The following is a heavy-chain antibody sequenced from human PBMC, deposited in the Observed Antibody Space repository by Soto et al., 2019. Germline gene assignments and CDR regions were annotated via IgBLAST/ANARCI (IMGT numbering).Heavy chain of an antibody. Sequence: SVKVSCNASGGTFSSYAISWARQAPGKGFEWMGGIIPILGTANHAQRFPGRVTIYADASTSTGYMGRSSVRADDTAVNYCTSGGYCAETRAYYCQYYGMDARGQGAQVTDS. CDR3: TSGGYCAETRAYYCQYYGMDA. CDR2: IIPILGTA. D-gene: IGHD6-13*01. CDR1: GGTFSSYA. J-gene: IGHJ6*02. V-gene: IGHV1-69*13.